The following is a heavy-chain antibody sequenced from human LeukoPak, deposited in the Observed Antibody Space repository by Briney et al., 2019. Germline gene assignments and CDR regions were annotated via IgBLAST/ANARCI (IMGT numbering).Heavy chain of an antibody. CDR2: LHYSGST. V-gene: IGHV4-59*08. CDR1: GGSISNYY. J-gene: IGHJ4*02. CDR3: ARSIAGTRSKFDY. Sequence: SETLSLTCTVSGGSISNYYWSWIRQPPGEGLEWIAYLHYSGSTNYSPSLKSRVTTSVDTSKNQFSLKLSSVTAADTAVYYCARSIAGTRSKFDYWGQGTLVTVSS. D-gene: IGHD1/OR15-1a*01.